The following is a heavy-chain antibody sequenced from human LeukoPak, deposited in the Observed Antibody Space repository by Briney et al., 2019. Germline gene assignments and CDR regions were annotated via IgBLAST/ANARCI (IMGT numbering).Heavy chain of an antibody. J-gene: IGHJ6*03. CDR2: INPSGGST. D-gene: IGHD2-15*01. CDR3: ARGTHVRHYCNDGRCYFMDV. V-gene: IGHV1-46*01. CDR1: GYTFTNYY. Sequence: ASVKVSCKASGYTFTNYYIRWVRQAPGQGLEWMGIINPSGGSTSYAQKFQGRVTMTRDMSTSTVYMELSSLRSEDTAVYYCARGTHVRHYCNDGRCYFMDVWGKGTTVTVSS.